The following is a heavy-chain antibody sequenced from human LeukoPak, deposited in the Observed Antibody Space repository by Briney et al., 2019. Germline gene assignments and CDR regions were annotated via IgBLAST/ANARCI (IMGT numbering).Heavy chain of an antibody. CDR3: ARLRPSGDSSGLDY. J-gene: IGHJ4*02. CDR2: IYPGGSDT. V-gene: IGHV5-51*01. CDR1: GYSFTSYW. Sequence: GEYLMTSCKGFGYSFTSYWIGWVRQMPGKGLGWMGGIYPGGSDTRYSPSFQGQVTISADKSISTAYLRWSSLKASDTAMYFCARLRPSGDSSGLDYWGQGTLVTVSS. D-gene: IGHD3-22*01.